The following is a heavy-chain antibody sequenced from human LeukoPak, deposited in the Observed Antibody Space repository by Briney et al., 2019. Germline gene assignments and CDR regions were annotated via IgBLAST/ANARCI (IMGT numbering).Heavy chain of an antibody. CDR2: INPNSGGT. Sequence: ASVKVSCKDSGYTFTRYHMHWLRQAPGQALEWMGLINPNSGGTNYAQKFRGRVTMTRDTSISTAYMELSRLRSDDTAVYYCARDPRRVYYDFWSGYTDSGQGTLVTVSS. CDR3: ARDPRRVYYDFWSGYTD. J-gene: IGHJ4*02. D-gene: IGHD3-3*01. CDR1: GYTFTRYH. V-gene: IGHV1-2*02.